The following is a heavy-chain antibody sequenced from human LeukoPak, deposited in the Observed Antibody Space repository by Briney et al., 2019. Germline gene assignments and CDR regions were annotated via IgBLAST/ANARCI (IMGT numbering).Heavy chain of an antibody. Sequence: GGSLRLSCAASGFTFSSYGMHWVRQAPGKGLEWVAFIRYDGSNKYYADSVKGRFTISRDNSKNTLYLQMNSLRAEDTAVYYCAKDPHSSGWYRPDWSYMDVWGKGTTVTISS. CDR3: AKDPHSSGWYRPDWSYMDV. V-gene: IGHV3-30*02. D-gene: IGHD6-19*01. CDR1: GFTFSSYG. J-gene: IGHJ6*03. CDR2: IRYDGSNK.